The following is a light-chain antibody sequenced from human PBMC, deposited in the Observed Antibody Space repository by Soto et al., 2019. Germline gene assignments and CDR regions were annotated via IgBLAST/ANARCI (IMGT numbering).Light chain of an antibody. CDR2: DVS. Sequence: QSALTQPASVSGSPGQSITISCTGTSSDVGGYNYVSWYQQHPGKAPKLMIYDVSNRPSGVSNRFSGAKSGNTASLTISGLQDADEADDYCCSYTSSSNLVVFGRGTKLTVL. CDR1: SSDVGGYNY. V-gene: IGLV2-14*01. CDR3: CSYTSSSNLVV. J-gene: IGLJ2*01.